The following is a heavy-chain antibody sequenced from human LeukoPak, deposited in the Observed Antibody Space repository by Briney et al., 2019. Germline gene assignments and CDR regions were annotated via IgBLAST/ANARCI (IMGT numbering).Heavy chain of an antibody. J-gene: IGHJ4*02. CDR1: GFTFSSYA. D-gene: IGHD6-19*01. Sequence: GGSLRLSCAASGFTFSSYAMSWVRQAPGKGXXXXXXISGSGGSTYYADSVKGRFTISRDNSKNTLYLQMNSLRAEDTAVYYCAKDRIAVAGTNFDYWGQGTLVTVSS. CDR2: ISGSGGST. CDR3: AKDRIAVAGTNFDY. V-gene: IGHV3-23*01.